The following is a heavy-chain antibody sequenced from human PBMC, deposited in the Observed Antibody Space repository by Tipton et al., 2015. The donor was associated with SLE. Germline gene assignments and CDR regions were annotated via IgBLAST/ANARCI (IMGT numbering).Heavy chain of an antibody. CDR1: GFTFSSYS. CDR2: ISSSGRII. CDR3: VRDVYSGYKSPLDI. J-gene: IGHJ3*02. Sequence: GSLRLSCAASGFTFSSYSLKWVRQAPGKGLEWISHISSSGRIISYAESVKGRFTISRDNAKNSMYLQMNSLRAEDTAVYYCVRDVYSGYKSPLDIWGRGTMVTVSS. D-gene: IGHD3-22*01. V-gene: IGHV3-48*01.